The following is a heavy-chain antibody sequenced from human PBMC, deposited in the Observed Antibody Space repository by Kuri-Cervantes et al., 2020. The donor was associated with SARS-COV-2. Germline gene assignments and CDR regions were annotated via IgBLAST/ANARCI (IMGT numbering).Heavy chain of an antibody. CDR1: GFTFSSYS. D-gene: IGHD2-2*01. CDR2: ISSSSSTI. V-gene: IGHV3-48*01. CDR3: ARDLIVVVPAADYYYYGMDV. J-gene: IGHJ6*02. Sequence: GGSLRLSCAASGFTFSSYSMNWVRQAPGEGLEWVSYISSSSSTIYYAGSVKGRFTISRHNSKNTLYLQMNSLRAEDTAVYYCARDLIVVVPAADYYYYGMDVWGQGTTVTVSS.